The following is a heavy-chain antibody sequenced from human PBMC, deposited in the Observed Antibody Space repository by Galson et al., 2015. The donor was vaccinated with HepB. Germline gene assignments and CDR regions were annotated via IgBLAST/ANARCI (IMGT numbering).Heavy chain of an antibody. D-gene: IGHD1-1*01. CDR1: GGYINIGRYY. CDR2: IDGSGST. Sequence: TLSLTCTVSGGYINIGRYYWSWIRQPAGKGLEWIGRIDGSGSTYYNPSLKSRVTMSVDTAKNQFSLKLSSVTAADKAVYNCARVHNPASPVDLIDYWGQGTLVTVSS. V-gene: IGHV4-61*02. CDR3: ARVHNPASPVDLIDY. J-gene: IGHJ4*02.